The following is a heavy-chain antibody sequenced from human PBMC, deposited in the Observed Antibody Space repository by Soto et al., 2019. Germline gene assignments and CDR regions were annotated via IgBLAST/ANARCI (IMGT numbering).Heavy chain of an antibody. V-gene: IGHV3-48*03. D-gene: IGHD4-17*01. J-gene: IGHJ6*02. CDR1: GFTFSSYE. Sequence: EVQLVESGGGLVQPGGSLRLSCAASGFTFSSYEMTWVRQAPGKGLECVSYISVSGSAMYYVDSVKGRFTISRDNDKNSLYLQMDSLRAEDTAVYFCARDAYGDPYYYYAMDVWGQGTTVTVSS. CDR2: ISVSGSAM. CDR3: ARDAYGDPYYYYAMDV.